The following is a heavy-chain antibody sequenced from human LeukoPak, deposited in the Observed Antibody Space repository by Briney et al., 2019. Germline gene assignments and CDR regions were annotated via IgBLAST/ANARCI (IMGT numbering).Heavy chain of an antibody. J-gene: IGHJ5*02. V-gene: IGHV3-48*01. Sequence: PGGSLRLSCAGSGFTFSSHNMNWVRQAPGKGLEWISYISTNSRTVYYADSVKGRFTISRDNAKNSLYLQMTSLRVEDTAVYYCAGYGDYAPWGQGTPVTVSS. CDR2: ISTNSRTV. D-gene: IGHD4-17*01. CDR1: GFTFSSHN. CDR3: AGYGDYAP.